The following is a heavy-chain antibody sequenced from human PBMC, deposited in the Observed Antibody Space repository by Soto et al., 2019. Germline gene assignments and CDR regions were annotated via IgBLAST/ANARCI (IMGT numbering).Heavy chain of an antibody. CDR3: ASELAALSWFDP. V-gene: IGHV3-48*02. CDR1: GFTFSSYS. D-gene: IGHD1-1*01. Sequence: EVQLVESGGGLVQPGGSLRLSCAASGFTFSSYSMNWVRQAPGKGLEWVSYISSSSSTIYYADSVKGRFTISRDNAKNSLYLQMNSLRDEDTAVYYCASELAALSWFDPWGQGTLVTVSS. J-gene: IGHJ5*02. CDR2: ISSSSSTI.